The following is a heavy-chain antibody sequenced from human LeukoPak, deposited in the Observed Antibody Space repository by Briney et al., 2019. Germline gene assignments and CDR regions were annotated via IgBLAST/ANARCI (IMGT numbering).Heavy chain of an antibody. J-gene: IGHJ4*02. D-gene: IGHD3-10*01. CDR1: GGTFSSYA. V-gene: IGHV1-69*01. CDR3: AREFSYGVRGVTTTNFDY. CDR2: IIPIFGTA. Sequence: GASVKVSCKASGGTFSSYAISWVRQAPGQGLEWMGGIIPIFGTANYAQKFQGRVTITADESTSTAYMELSSLRSDDTAVYYCAREFSYGVRGVTTTNFDYWGQGTLVTVSS.